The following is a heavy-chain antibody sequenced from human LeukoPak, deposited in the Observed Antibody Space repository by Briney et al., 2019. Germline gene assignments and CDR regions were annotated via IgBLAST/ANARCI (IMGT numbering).Heavy chain of an antibody. Sequence: ASVKVSCKASGYTFNNYGISWVRQAPGQGVEWRGWIRDHSGQTNYPQKVQDRGTMTADTSTSTAYLELRSLRSDDSAVYYCVRDSPLLGEQLVRGDYWGQGTLVTVSS. CDR1: GYTFNNYG. V-gene: IGHV1-18*01. CDR3: VRDSPLLGEQLVRGDY. J-gene: IGHJ4*02. CDR2: IRDHSGQT. D-gene: IGHD6-6*01.